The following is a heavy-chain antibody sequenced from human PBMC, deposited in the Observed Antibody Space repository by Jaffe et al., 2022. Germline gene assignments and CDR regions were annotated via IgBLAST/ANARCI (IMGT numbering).Heavy chain of an antibody. Sequence: EVQLVQSGAEVKKPGESLKISCKGSGYSFTSYWIGWVRQMPGKGLEWMGIIYPGDSDTRYSPSFQGQVTISADKSISTAYLQWSSLKASDTAMYYCARHATVTYEGVDWFDPWGQGTLVTVSS. J-gene: IGHJ5*02. D-gene: IGHD4-17*01. CDR1: GYSFTSYW. V-gene: IGHV5-51*01. CDR2: IYPGDSDT. CDR3: ARHATVTYEGVDWFDP.